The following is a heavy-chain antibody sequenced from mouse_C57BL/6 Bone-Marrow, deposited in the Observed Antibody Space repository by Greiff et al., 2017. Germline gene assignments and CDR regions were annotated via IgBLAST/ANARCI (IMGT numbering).Heavy chain of an antibody. J-gene: IGHJ1*03. D-gene: IGHD1-1*01. CDR3: AREVYYYSSSWWYFDV. V-gene: IGHV5-16*01. CDR2: INYDGSST. Sequence: EVKVVESEGGLVQPGSSMKLSCTASGFTFSDYYMAWVRQVPEKGLEWVANINYDGSSTYYLDSLKSRFIISRDNAKNILYLQMSSLKSEDTATYYCAREVYYYSSSWWYFDVWGTGTTVTVSS. CDR1: GFTFSDYY.